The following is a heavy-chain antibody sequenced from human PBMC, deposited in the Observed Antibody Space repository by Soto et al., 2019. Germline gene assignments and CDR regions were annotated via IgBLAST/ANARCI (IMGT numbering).Heavy chain of an antibody. CDR2: INAGNGNT. CDR3: ARGGYYDSSGSRNYYYYGMNV. J-gene: IGHJ6*02. Sequence: ASVKVSCKASGYTFTSYAMHWVRQAPGQRLEWMGWINAGNGNTKYSQKFQGRVTITRDTSASTAYMELSSLRSEDTAVYYCARGGYYDSSGSRNYYYYGMNVWGQGTTVTVSS. CDR1: GYTFTSYA. D-gene: IGHD3-22*01. V-gene: IGHV1-3*01.